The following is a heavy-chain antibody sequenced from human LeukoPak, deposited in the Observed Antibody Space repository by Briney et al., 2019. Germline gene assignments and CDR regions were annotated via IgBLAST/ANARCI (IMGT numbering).Heavy chain of an antibody. J-gene: IGHJ6*03. CDR2: MNPNSGNT. D-gene: IGHD7-27*01. Sequence: APVKVSCKASGYTFTSYDINWVRQATGQGLEWMGWMNPNSGNTGYAQKFQGRVTMTRNTSISTAYMELSSLRSEDTAVYYCARVGKLTRYYYYYMDVWGKGTTVTVSS. CDR3: ARVGKLTRYYYYYMDV. CDR1: GYTFTSYD. V-gene: IGHV1-8*01.